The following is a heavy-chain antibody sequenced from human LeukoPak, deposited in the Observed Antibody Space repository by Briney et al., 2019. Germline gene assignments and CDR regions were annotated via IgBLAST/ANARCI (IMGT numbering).Heavy chain of an antibody. V-gene: IGHV4-30-4*01. J-gene: IGHJ4*03. CDR2: LYYSART. CDR3: ARGRYYGDYIDN. CDR1: GDSIIRGDYY. D-gene: IGHD4-17*01. Sequence: PSETLSLTCTVSGDSIIRGDYYWSWIRQPPGKGLEWIGYLYYSARTSYNPSLHGRVTISIDTFGNQFSLSLSSVTAADTAVYYCARGRYYGDYIDNWGQGTLVTVSS.